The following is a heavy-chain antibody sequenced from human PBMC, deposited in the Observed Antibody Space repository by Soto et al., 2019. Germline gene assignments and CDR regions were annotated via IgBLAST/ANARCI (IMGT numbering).Heavy chain of an antibody. CDR3: VREVVKEKNLGYFDF. CDR2: IIPFFGTP. J-gene: IGHJ4*02. CDR1: GGSFSNDA. V-gene: IGHV1-69*01. D-gene: IGHD2-21*01. Sequence: QVHLVQSGAEVKKSGSSVRVSCTASGGSFSNDAISWVRQAPGQGLEWLGRIIPFFGTPDYSQSFRDRLTITADESTGTAYMALRSLRSEDTAVYYCVREVVKEKNLGYFDFWGQGTLVTVSS.